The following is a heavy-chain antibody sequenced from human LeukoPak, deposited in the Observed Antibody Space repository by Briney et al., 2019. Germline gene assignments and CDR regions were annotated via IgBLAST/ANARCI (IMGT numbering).Heavy chain of an antibody. CDR1: GFTFSSYA. J-gene: IGHJ4*02. CDR3: AKAQNYGSSKYYFDY. CDR2: ISYDGSNK. Sequence: GGSLKLSCAASGFTFSSYAMHWVRQAPGKGLEWVAVISYDGSNKYYADSVKGRFTISRDNSKNTLYLQMNSLRAEDTAVYYCAKAQNYGSSKYYFDYWGQGTLVTVSS. V-gene: IGHV3-30-3*01. D-gene: IGHD4-17*01.